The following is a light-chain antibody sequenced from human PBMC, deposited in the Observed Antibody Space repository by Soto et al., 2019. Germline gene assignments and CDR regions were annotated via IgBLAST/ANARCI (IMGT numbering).Light chain of an antibody. J-gene: IGKJ1*01. CDR2: GAS. V-gene: IGKV3-15*01. Sequence: EIVMTQSPATLSVSPGERVTLSCRARQSVGSNLAWYQQKPGQAPRLLIYGASTRATGIPARFSGSGSETEFTLTISSLQAEDSAVYFCQQHNNWPTWTFGQGTKVEIK. CDR1: QSVGSN. CDR3: QQHNNWPTWT.